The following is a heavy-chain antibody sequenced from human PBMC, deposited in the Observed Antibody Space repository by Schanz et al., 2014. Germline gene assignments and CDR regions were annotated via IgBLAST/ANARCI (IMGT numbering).Heavy chain of an antibody. J-gene: IGHJ4*02. CDR2: ISHSGGTK. CDR1: GFTFSSYA. D-gene: IGHD3-9*01. CDR3: AKHIHYDILTVTRN. V-gene: IGHV3-23*01. Sequence: VQLLESGGGLVQPGGSLRLSCAASGFTFSSYAMTWVRQAPGKGLEWVSSISHSGGTKYYADSVEGRFTISRDNSRITLNLQRNSLRAEDSAVYYCAKHIHYDILTVTRNWGQGTLVTVSS.